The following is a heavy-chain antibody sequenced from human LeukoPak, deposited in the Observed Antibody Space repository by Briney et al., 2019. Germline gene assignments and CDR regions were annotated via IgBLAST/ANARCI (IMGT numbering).Heavy chain of an antibody. Sequence: PSETLSLTCTVSGGSVGRNSHYWSWIRQPPGKGLEWIGYIYYSGSTYYNPSLKSRVTISIDASKNQFSLKLTSVTAADTAVYYCARVAGYSSPFAYWGQGTLVTVSS. D-gene: IGHD6-13*01. V-gene: IGHV4-31*03. J-gene: IGHJ4*02. CDR1: GGSVGRNSHY. CDR2: IYYSGST. CDR3: ARVAGYSSPFAY.